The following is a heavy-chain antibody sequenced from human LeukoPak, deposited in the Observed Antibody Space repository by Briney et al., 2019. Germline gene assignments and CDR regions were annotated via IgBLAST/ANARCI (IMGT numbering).Heavy chain of an antibody. CDR1: GGAFSSYT. CDR3: ARGGQLRYSSSFFDY. CDR2: VTPLFGTA. V-gene: IGHV1-69*01. J-gene: IGHJ4*02. Sequence: GASVKVSCKASGGAFSSYTITWVRQAPGQGLECMGGVTPLFGTANYAQKFQGRVTITADESTSTAYMELSSLRSEDTAVYYCARGGQLRYSSSFFDYWGQGTLVTVSS. D-gene: IGHD6-13*01.